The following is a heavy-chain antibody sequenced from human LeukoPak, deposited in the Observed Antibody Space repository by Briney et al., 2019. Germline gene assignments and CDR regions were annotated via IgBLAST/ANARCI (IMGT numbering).Heavy chain of an antibody. CDR2: INHSGST. CDR3: ARGTHRLPPGGY. Sequence: KPSETLSLTCAVYGGSFSGYYWSWIRQPPGKELEWIGEINHSGSTNYNPSLKSRVTISVDTSKNQFSLKLSSVTAADTSVYYCARGTHRLPPGGYWGQGTLVSVSS. J-gene: IGHJ4*02. CDR1: GGSFSGYY. D-gene: IGHD5-18*01. V-gene: IGHV4-34*01.